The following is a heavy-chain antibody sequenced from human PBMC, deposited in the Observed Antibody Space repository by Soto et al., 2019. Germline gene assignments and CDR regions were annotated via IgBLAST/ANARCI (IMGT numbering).Heavy chain of an antibody. CDR3: ARESGYLNWFDP. Sequence: GGSLRLSCAASGFTFSSYAMSWVRQAPGKGLEWVSSISSSRSYIYYADSVKGRFTVSRDNAKNSLYLQMNSLRDEDTAVYYCARESGYLNWFDPWGQGTLVTVSS. D-gene: IGHD5-18*01. V-gene: IGHV3-21*01. CDR1: GFTFSSYA. J-gene: IGHJ5*02. CDR2: ISSSRSYI.